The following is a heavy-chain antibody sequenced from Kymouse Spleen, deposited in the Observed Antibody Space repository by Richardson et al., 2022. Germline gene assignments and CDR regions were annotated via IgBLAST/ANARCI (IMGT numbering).Heavy chain of an antibody. J-gene: IGHJ4*02. CDR2: ISWNSGSI. D-gene: IGHD6-13*01. V-gene: IGHV3-9*01. CDR1: GFTFDDYA. CDR3: AKDITYGDSSSWYFDY. Sequence: EVQLVESGGGLVQPGRSLRLSCAASGFTFDDYAMHWVRQAPGKGLEWVSGISWNSGSIGYADSVKGRFTISRDNAKNSLYLQMNSLRAEDTALYYCAKDITYGDSSSWYFDYWGQGTLVTVSS.